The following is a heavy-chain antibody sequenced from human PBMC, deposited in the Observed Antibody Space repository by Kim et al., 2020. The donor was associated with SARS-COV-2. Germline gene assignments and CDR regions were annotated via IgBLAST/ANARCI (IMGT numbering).Heavy chain of an antibody. CDR1: GFTFSSYA. V-gene: IGHV3-30-3*01. J-gene: IGHJ6*02. CDR2: ISYDGSNK. Sequence: GGSLRLSCAASGFTFSSYAMHWVRQAPGKGLEWVAVISYDGSNKYYADSVKGRFTISRDNSKNTLYLQMNSLRAEDTAVYYCARDTGVGYSSSSNYYYYYGMDVWGQGTTVTVSS. CDR3: ARDTGVGYSSSSNYYYYYGMDV. D-gene: IGHD6-6*01.